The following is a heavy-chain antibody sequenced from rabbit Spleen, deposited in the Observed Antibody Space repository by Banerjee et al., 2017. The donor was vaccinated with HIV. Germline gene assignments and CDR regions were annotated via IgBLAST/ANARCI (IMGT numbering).Heavy chain of an antibody. J-gene: IGHJ4*01. V-gene: IGHV1S40*01. Sequence: QSLEESGGDLVKPGASLTLTCTASGFSFSSRYYMCWARQAPGKGLEWIACIYSGSSGDTYYASWAKGRITISKTSSTTVTLQMTSLTAADTATYFCARETSSGWGIVSFYFSLWGPGTLVTVS. CDR2: IYSGSSGDT. CDR3: ARETSSGWGIVSFYFSL. D-gene: IGHD4-1*01. CDR1: GFSFSSRYY.